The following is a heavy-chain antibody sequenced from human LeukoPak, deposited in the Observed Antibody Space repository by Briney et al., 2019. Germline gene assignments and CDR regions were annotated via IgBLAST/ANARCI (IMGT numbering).Heavy chain of an antibody. CDR1: GYTFTAYY. J-gene: IGHJ4*02. CDR2: IRPGDTRT. D-gene: IGHD3-16*01. CDR3: VREKSGGTYDY. V-gene: IGHV1-46*01. Sequence: ASVKVSCKATGYTFTAYYIQWVRQAPGQGLEWMGTIRPGDTRTTYAQKFQGRVTMTWDMSTTTGYMELSSLRSEDTAVYYCVREKSGGTYDYWGQGTLVTVSS.